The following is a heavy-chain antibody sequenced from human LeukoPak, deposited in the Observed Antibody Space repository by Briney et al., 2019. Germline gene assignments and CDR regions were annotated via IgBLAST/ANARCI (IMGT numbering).Heavy chain of an antibody. D-gene: IGHD3-16*02. CDR3: ARGWITFGGVITN. V-gene: IGHV4-34*01. CDR1: GGSFSGYY. CDR2: INHSVTT. Sequence: SETLSLTCAVYGGSFSGYYWSWIRQPPGKGLEWIGEINHSVTTDYNPSLKSRVTISVDTSKNQFSLKLSSVTAADTAVYYCARGWITFGGVITNWGQGTLVTVSS. J-gene: IGHJ4*02.